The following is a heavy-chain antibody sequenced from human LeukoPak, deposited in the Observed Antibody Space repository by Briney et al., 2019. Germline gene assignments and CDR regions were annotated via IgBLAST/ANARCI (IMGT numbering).Heavy chain of an antibody. D-gene: IGHD6-19*01. CDR2: ISGSGDST. Sequence: PGGSLRLSCAASGFTFSSYGMSWVRQAPGKGLEWVSAISGSGDSTYYADSVKGRFTISRDNSKNTLYLQMNSLRAEDTAVYYCAKDLAAVAGTSDYWGQGTLVTVSS. CDR3: AKDLAAVAGTSDY. J-gene: IGHJ4*02. V-gene: IGHV3-23*01. CDR1: GFTFSSYG.